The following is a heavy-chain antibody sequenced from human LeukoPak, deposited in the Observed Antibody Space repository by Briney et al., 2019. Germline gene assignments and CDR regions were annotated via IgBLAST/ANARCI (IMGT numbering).Heavy chain of an antibody. CDR1: GGSISGYY. CDR2: IYDSGST. D-gene: IGHD3-3*01. CDR3: ARVGGTNFYYYGLDV. V-gene: IGHV4-59*01. J-gene: IGHJ6*02. Sequence: SETLSLTCAVSGGSISGYYWSWIRQPPGKGLEWIGYIYDSGSTNYNPSLKSRVTISVDTSKNQFSLKLNSVIAADTAVYYCARVGGTNFYYYGLDVWGQGTTVTVSS.